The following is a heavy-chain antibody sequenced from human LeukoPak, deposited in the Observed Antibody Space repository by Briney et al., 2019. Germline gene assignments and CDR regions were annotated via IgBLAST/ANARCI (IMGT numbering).Heavy chain of an antibody. CDR3: ARVYYGSGSLHYYYYMDV. CDR1: GFTVSSNY. CDR2: TYSGGRT. D-gene: IGHD3-10*01. J-gene: IGHJ6*03. V-gene: IGHV3-53*01. Sequence: PGGSLRLSCAASGFTVSSNYMSWVRQAPGEGLEWVSVTYSGGRTYYADSVKGRFTISRDNSKNTLYLQMNSLRAEDTAVYYCARVYYGSGSLHYYYYMDVWGKGTRSPSP.